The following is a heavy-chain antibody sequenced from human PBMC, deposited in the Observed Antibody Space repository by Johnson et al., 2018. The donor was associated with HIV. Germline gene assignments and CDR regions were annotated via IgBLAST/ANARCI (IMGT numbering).Heavy chain of an antibody. V-gene: IGHV3-30-3*01. J-gene: IGHJ3*02. CDR3: AREDDGGKLVAFDI. D-gene: IGHD4-23*01. CDR1: GFTFSSYA. CDR2: ISYDGSNK. Sequence: QVQLVESGGGVVQPGRSLRLSCAASGFTFSSYAMHWVRQAPGKGLEWVAVISYDGSNKYYADSVKGRFTISRDNSKNTLYLQMNSLRAEDTAVYYCAREDDGGKLVAFDIWGQGTMVTVSS.